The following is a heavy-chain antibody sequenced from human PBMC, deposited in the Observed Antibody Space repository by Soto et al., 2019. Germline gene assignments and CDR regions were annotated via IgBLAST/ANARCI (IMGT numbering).Heavy chain of an antibody. J-gene: IGHJ4*02. D-gene: IGHD6-13*01. V-gene: IGHV2-70*04. Sequence: SGPTLVNPTQTLTLTCTFSGFSLSTSGMRVSWIRQPPGKALEWLARIDWDDDKFYSTSLKTRLTISKDTSKNQVVLTMTNMDPVDTATYYCARIRLRYSSNWATFDFWGQGTLVTVS. CDR3: ARIRLRYSSNWATFDF. CDR1: GFSLSTSGMR. CDR2: IDWDDDK.